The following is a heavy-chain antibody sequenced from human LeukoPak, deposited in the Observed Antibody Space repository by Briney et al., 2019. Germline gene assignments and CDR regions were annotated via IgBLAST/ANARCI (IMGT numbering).Heavy chain of an antibody. D-gene: IGHD3-22*01. CDR2: IYPGDSHT. Sequence: GESLKISCKGSGYTFSNYCTVWLRQMPGKGLDWMGIIYPGDSHTTYCPSFQGQVTVSVDRSINTASLQWSSLEASDNTIYYCAVITFLPGNPRGAFDLWGQGTAVTVSS. CDR3: AVITFLPGNPRGAFDL. V-gene: IGHV5-51*01. J-gene: IGHJ3*01. CDR1: GYTFSNYC.